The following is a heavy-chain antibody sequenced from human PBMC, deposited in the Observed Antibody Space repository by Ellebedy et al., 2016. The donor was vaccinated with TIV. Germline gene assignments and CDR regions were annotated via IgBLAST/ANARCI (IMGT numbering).Heavy chain of an antibody. Sequence: GESLKISCAASGVSFSRYWTGWIRQPPGKGLEWVAHMKYDEIESYYANSVKGRFTISRDNARNSLYLQMRSLRVDDTAMYYCVRDTVAVPDGNTFDFWGQGTMVSVS. CDR3: VRDTVAVPDGNTFDF. D-gene: IGHD5-24*01. CDR1: GVSFSRYW. J-gene: IGHJ3*01. CDR2: MKYDEIES. V-gene: IGHV3-7*04.